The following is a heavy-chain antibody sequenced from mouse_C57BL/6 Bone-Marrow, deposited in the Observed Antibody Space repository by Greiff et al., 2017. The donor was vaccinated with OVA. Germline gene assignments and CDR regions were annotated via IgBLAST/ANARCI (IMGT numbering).Heavy chain of an antibody. CDR3: ARYKGRVAVDYFDY. V-gene: IGHV7-3*01. CDR1: GFTFTNYY. J-gene: IGHJ2*01. D-gene: IGHD1-1*01. Sequence: DVMLVESGGGLVQPGDSLSLSCAASGFTFTNYYMSWVRQPPGKALEWLAFIRNKPNGSTTEYSASVKGRFTISRDNSQSILYLQMNALRAEDSATYYCARYKGRVAVDYFDYWGQGTARTVSS. CDR2: IRNKPNGSTT.